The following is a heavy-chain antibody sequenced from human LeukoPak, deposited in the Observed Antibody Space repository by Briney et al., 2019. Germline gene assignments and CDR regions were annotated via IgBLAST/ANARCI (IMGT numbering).Heavy chain of an antibody. V-gene: IGHV3-7*01. D-gene: IGHD4/OR15-4a*01. CDR3: ARHLTFFDY. Sequence: GGSLRLSCVVSGLTFSDYWMSWVRQAPGKGLEWVGNIKQDGSETYYGDSVKGRFTISRDNAKKSLYLQMDNLRAEDTAVYYCARHLTFFDYWGQGALVSVSS. CDR2: IKQDGSET. CDR1: GLTFSDYW. J-gene: IGHJ4*02.